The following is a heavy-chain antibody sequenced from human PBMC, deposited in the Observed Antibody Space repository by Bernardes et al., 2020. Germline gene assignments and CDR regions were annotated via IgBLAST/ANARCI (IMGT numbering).Heavy chain of an antibody. J-gene: IGHJ1*01. D-gene: IGHD5-18*01. V-gene: IGHV3-7*01. Sequence: GGSLRLSCAASGFTFSMYWMSWVRQAPGKGLESVANIKHDGTEKYYVDSVEGRFTISRDNDKNSLYLHLSSLRVEDTAVYYCERDALDGYKVDWGQGTLVTVSS. CDR3: ERDALDGYKVD. CDR2: IKHDGTEK. CDR1: GFTFSMYW.